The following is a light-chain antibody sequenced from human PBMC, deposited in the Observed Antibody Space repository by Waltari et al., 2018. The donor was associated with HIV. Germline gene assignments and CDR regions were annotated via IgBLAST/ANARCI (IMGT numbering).Light chain of an antibody. CDR3: QQYKSYFAWT. CDR1: QSIGSW. V-gene: IGKV1-5*03. CDR2: KAS. J-gene: IGKJ1*01. Sequence: DIQMTQSPSTLSASVGERVTITCRASQSIGSWLAWYQQKSGKAPKLLLYKASSLERGVPSRFSGSGSGTEVTLTISSLQPDDLATYYCQQYKSYFAWTFGQGTKVEIK.